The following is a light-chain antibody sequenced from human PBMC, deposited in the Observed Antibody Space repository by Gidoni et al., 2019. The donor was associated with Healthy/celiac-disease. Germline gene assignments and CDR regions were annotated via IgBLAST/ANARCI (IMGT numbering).Light chain of an antibody. J-gene: IGLJ2*01. CDR1: SSNIGAGYD. CDR3: QSYDSSLSGVV. V-gene: IGLV1-40*01. CDR2: GTS. Sequence: QSVLTQPPSVSAAPAQSVTISCTGSSSNIGAGYDVHWYPQLPGTAPKLLLYGTSNRPLGVPDRFSGSKSGTSASLAITGLQAEDEADYYCQSYDSSLSGVVFGGGTKLTVL.